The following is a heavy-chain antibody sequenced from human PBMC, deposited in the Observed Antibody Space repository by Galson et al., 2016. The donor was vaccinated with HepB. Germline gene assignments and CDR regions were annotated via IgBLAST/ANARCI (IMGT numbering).Heavy chain of an antibody. CDR1: GFRFNSNA. CDR2: ISFDGSRK. J-gene: IGHJ6*02. Sequence: SLRLSCAASGFRFNSNALNWVRQAPGKGLEWVAVISFDGSRKWYIDSVQGRFTISRDNSRTTLFLQMNSLRPDDTAVYYCARGATAIWSPAGIYSVLDVWGQGTTVTVSS. CDR3: ARGATAIWSPAGIYSVLDV. V-gene: IGHV3-30*04. D-gene: IGHD3-10*01.